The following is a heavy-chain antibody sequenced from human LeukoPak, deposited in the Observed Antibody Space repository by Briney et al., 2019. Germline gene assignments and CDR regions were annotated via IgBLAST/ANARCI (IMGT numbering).Heavy chain of an antibody. CDR2: ISAYNGNT. CDR3: ATEVWWFDP. J-gene: IGHJ5*02. CDR1: GYTFTSYG. V-gene: IGHV1-18*01. Sequence: GASVKVSCKASGYTFTSYGISWVRQAPGQGLEWMGWISAYNGNTNYAQKLQGRVTMTEDTSTDTAYMELSSLRSEDTAVYYCATEVWWFDPWGQGTLVTVSS.